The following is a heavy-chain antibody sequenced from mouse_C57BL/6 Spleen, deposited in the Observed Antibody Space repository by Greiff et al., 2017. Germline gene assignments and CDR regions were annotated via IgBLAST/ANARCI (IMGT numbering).Heavy chain of an antibody. Sequence: EVQLQESGPELVQPGASVKIPCTASGYTFNDYNMDWVKQSHGKSLEWIGDISPNNGGTIYNQKFKGKATLTVDKSSSTAYMELRSLTSEDTAVYYCARTVRRRFFDYWGQGTTLTVSS. CDR1: GYTFNDYN. V-gene: IGHV1-18*01. J-gene: IGHJ2*01. CDR2: ISPNNGGT. D-gene: IGHD2-14*01. CDR3: ARTVRRRFFDY.